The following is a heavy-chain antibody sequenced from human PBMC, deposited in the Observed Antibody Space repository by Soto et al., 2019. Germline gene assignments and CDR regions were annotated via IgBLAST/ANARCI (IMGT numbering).Heavy chain of an antibody. Sequence: GGSLRLSCATSGFNFNNYAMSWVRQAPGERLEWVSFISGSGGSTYYADSVKGRFTISRDNSKNTLYLQMNSLRAEDTAVYYCAKDWSSGWYFSYYGMDVWGQGTTVTVSS. D-gene: IGHD6-19*01. CDR2: ISGSGGST. CDR1: GFNFNNYA. CDR3: AKDWSSGWYFSYYGMDV. V-gene: IGHV3-23*01. J-gene: IGHJ6*02.